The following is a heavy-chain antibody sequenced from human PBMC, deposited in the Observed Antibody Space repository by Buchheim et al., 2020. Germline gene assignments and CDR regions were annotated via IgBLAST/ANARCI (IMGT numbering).Heavy chain of an antibody. Sequence: EVQLVESGGGLDQPGGSLRLSCAASGFSFSSYWMHWVRQAPGRGLVWVSRITSDGSGTGYADSVTGRFTISRDNAKNTLYLQMNSLSPEDTAVYFCARGIAATANPNWFDPWGQGTL. CDR2: ITSDGSGT. V-gene: IGHV3-74*01. J-gene: IGHJ5*02. CDR1: GFSFSSYW. D-gene: IGHD6-25*01. CDR3: ARGIAATANPNWFDP.